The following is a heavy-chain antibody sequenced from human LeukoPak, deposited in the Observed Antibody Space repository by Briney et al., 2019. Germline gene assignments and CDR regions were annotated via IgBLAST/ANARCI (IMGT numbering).Heavy chain of an antibody. J-gene: IGHJ4*02. CDR2: INPNSGGT. CDR3: ARDLSVWFGEARPFDY. CDR1: GYTFTGYY. D-gene: IGHD3-10*01. V-gene: IGHV1-2*02. Sequence: GASVKVSCKASGYTFTGYYMHWVRQAPGQGLEWMGWINPNSGGTNYAQKFQGRVTMTRDTSISTAYMELSRLRSDDTAVYYCARDLSVWFGEARPFDYWGQGTLVTVSS.